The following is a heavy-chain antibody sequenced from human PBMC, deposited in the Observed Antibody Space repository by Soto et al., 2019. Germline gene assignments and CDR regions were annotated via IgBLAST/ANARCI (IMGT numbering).Heavy chain of an antibody. D-gene: IGHD2-2*01. Sequence: QLQLQEAGPGLVKTSETLSGTCTGSWDSISSSNFFWALIRQAPGKGPGWIGSLYYRGSTYYNPSLKSRVTISIDTSKNQFSLRLTSVTAADTAVYYCARHGNTSWSPNGFDPWGQGTLAAVSS. J-gene: IGHJ5*02. CDR3: ARHGNTSWSPNGFDP. CDR2: LYYRGST. V-gene: IGHV4-39*01. CDR1: WDSISSSNFF.